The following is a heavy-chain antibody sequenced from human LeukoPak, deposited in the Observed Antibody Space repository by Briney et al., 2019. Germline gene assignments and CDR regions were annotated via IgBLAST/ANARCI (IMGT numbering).Heavy chain of an antibody. Sequence: GGSLRLSCAASGFTFSSCGMHWVRQAPGKGLEWVAVISYDGSNKYYADSVKGRFTISRDNSKNTLYLQMNSLRAEDTAVYYCAKELGYYYFDYWGQGTLVTVSS. CDR2: ISYDGSNK. CDR1: GFTFSSCG. CDR3: AKELGYYYFDY. J-gene: IGHJ4*02. V-gene: IGHV3-30*18. D-gene: IGHD2-15*01.